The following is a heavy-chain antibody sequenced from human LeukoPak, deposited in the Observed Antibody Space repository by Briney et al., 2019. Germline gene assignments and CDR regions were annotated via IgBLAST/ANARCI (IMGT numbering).Heavy chain of an antibody. D-gene: IGHD1-7*01. CDR3: ASLTGTTGTVFDY. Sequence: SQTLSLTCTVSGGSISSGGYYWSWLRQHPGKGLEWIGYIYYSGSTYYNPSLKSRVTISVDTSKNQFSLKLSSVTAADTAVYYCASLTGTTGTVFDYWGQGTLVTVSS. CDR2: IYYSGST. CDR1: GGSISSGGYY. V-gene: IGHV4-31*03. J-gene: IGHJ4*02.